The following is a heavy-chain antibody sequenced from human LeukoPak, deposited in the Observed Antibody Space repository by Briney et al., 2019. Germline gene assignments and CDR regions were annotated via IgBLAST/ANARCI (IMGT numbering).Heavy chain of an antibody. Sequence: ASVKVSCKASGYTFTGYYMHWVRQAPGQGLEWMGWINPNSGGTNYAQKFQGRVTMTRDTSISTAYMELSRLRSDDTAVYYCARSEPRPDYDFWSGYYLTPNAFDIWGQGTMVTVSS. J-gene: IGHJ3*02. CDR3: ARSEPRPDYDFWSGYYLTPNAFDI. V-gene: IGHV1-2*02. D-gene: IGHD3-3*01. CDR2: INPNSGGT. CDR1: GYTFTGYY.